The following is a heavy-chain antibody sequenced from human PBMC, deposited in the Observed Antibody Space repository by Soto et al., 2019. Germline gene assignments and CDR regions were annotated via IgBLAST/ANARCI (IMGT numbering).Heavy chain of an antibody. D-gene: IGHD3-3*01. Sequence: PGGSLRLSCAASGFTFSSYAMTWVRQAPGKGLGWVSAISGSGGSTYYADSVKGRFTISRDNSKNTLYLQMNSLRAEDTAVYYCAKVGGEKTYYDFWSGSYYYYGMDVWGQGTTVTVSS. V-gene: IGHV3-23*01. CDR3: AKVGGEKTYYDFWSGSYYYYGMDV. J-gene: IGHJ6*02. CDR1: GFTFSSYA. CDR2: ISGSGGST.